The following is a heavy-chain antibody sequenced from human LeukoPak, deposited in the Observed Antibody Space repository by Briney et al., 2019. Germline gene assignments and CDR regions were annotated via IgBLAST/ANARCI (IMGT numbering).Heavy chain of an antibody. D-gene: IGHD3-9*01. CDR3: ARDRPDYDILTGYRYYYGMDV. CDR1: GFTFGSYG. V-gene: IGHV3-66*01. J-gene: IGHJ6*02. Sequence: GGSLRLSCAASGFTFGSYGMHWVRQAPGKGLEWVSVIYSGGSTYYADSVKGRFTISRDNSKNTVYLQMNSLRAEDTAVYYCARDRPDYDILTGYRYYYGMDVWGQGTTVTVSS. CDR2: IYSGGST.